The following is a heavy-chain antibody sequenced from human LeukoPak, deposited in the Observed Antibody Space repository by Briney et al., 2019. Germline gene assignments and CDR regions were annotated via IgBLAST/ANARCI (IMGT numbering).Heavy chain of an antibody. Sequence: SETLSLTCTVSGGSISSYYWSWIRQPPGKGLEWIGYIYYSGSTNYNPSLKSRVTISVDTSKNQFSLKLGSVTAADTAVYYCARGVRPKGWFYWGQGTLVTVSS. CDR3: ARGVRPKGWFY. V-gene: IGHV4-59*12. CDR1: GGSISSYY. J-gene: IGHJ4*02. CDR2: IYYSGST. D-gene: IGHD3-10*01.